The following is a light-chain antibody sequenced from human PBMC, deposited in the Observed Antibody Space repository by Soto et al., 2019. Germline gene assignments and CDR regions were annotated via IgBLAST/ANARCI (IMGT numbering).Light chain of an antibody. CDR3: SSFTSSMTNV. J-gene: IGLJ1*01. V-gene: IGLV2-14*03. CDR1: RSDVGGYNS. CDR2: DVG. Sequence: QSWLPQPASVSGSPGESITISCTGNRSDVGGYNSVSWYQHHPGKAPKLLLYDVGDRPSGVSYRFSGSKSGNTASLTISGLHAADEADYFCSSFTSSMTNVFGSGTKVTVL.